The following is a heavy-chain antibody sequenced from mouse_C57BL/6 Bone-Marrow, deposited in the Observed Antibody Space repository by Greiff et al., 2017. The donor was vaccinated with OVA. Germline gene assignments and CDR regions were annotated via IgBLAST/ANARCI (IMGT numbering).Heavy chain of an antibody. CDR3: AREGDRAY. J-gene: IGHJ3*01. CDR1: GFTFSSYA. V-gene: IGHV5-4*01. D-gene: IGHD3-3*01. Sequence: EVKLQESGGGLVKPGGSLKLSCAASGFTFSSYAMSWVRQTPEKRLEWVATISDGGSYTYYPDNVKGRFTISRDNAKNNLYLQMSHLKSEDTAMYYCAREGDRAYWGQGTLVTVSA. CDR2: ISDGGSYT.